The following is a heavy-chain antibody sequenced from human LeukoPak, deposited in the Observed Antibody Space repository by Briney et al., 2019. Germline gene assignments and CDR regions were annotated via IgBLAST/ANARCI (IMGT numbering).Heavy chain of an antibody. V-gene: IGHV4-39*01. CDR2: IYYSGST. D-gene: IGHD6-13*01. J-gene: IGHJ6*02. CDR1: GGSMSSSSYY. Sequence: SETLSLTCTVSGGSMSSSSYYWGWIRQPPGKGLEWIGSIYYSGSTNYNPSLKSRGTISVDTSKNQFSLNLRSVTAADTAVYYCARQMTAAGYYYYYYGMDVWGQGTTVTVSS. CDR3: ARQMTAAGYYYYYYGMDV.